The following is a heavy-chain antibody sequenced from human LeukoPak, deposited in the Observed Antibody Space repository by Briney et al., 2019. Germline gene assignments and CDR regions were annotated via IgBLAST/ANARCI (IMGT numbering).Heavy chain of an antibody. D-gene: IGHD3-22*01. J-gene: IGHJ5*02. V-gene: IGHV3-23*01. CDR2: ISGSGGST. Sequence: GGSLRLSCAASGFTFSSYAMSWVRQAPGKGLEWVSAISGSGGSTYYADSVKGRFTISRDNSKNTLYLQMNSLRAEDTAVYYCAKGRGPYYDSSGYMFDPWGQGTLVTVSS. CDR3: AKGRGPYYDSSGYMFDP. CDR1: GFTFSSYA.